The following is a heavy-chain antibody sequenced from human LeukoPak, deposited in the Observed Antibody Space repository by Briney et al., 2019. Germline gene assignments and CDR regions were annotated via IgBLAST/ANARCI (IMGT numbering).Heavy chain of an antibody. Sequence: GGSLRLSCLGSDFIFTKYWMTWVRQAPGKGLEWVANIREDGNKDNYIDSVRGRFTISRDNAKNSLYLQMDSLRAEDTAVYYCARDEVGGPLKYWGQGILVTVSS. J-gene: IGHJ4*02. CDR3: ARDEVGGPLKY. CDR1: DFIFTKYW. CDR2: IREDGNKD. D-gene: IGHD1-26*01. V-gene: IGHV3-7*01.